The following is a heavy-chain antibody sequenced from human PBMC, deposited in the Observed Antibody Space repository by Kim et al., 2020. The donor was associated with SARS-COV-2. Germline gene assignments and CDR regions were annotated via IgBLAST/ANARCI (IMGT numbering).Heavy chain of an antibody. Sequence: SETLSLTCAVYGGSFSGYYWSWIRQPPGKGLEWIGEINHSGSTNYNPSLKSRVTISVDTSKNQFYLKLSSVTAADTAVYYCAREHYYGSGSYYNNHLRNPYYYHYYYMDVWGKGTTVTVSS. CDR3: AREHYYGSGSYYNNHLRNPYYYHYYYMDV. CDR1: GGSFSGYY. CDR2: INHSGST. D-gene: IGHD3-10*01. J-gene: IGHJ6*03. V-gene: IGHV4-34*01.